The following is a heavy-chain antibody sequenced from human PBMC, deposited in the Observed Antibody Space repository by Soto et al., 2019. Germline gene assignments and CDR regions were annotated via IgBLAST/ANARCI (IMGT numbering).Heavy chain of an antibody. D-gene: IGHD3-22*01. CDR1: GGSISSYY. CDR3: ARLGGYYQAFDS. CDR2: IYYSGST. J-gene: IGHJ4*02. V-gene: IGHV4-59*08. Sequence: SETLSLTCTVSGGSISSYYWSWSRQPPGKGLEWIGYIYYSGSTNYNPSLKSRVTISVDTSKNQFSLKLSSVTAADTAVYYCARLGGYYQAFDSWGQGTLVTVSS.